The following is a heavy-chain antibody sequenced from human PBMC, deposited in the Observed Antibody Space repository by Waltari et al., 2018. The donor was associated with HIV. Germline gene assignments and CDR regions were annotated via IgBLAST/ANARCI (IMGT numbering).Heavy chain of an antibody. CDR3: AKEGVAYYYYGMDV. Sequence: EVQLVESGGGLVQPGRSLSLSSAASGFSLVDYALHWTRQAPGKGLEWVSGISWNSGSIGYADSVKGRFTISRDNAKNSLYLQMNSLRAEDTALYYCAKEGVAYYYYGMDVWGQGTTVTVSS. J-gene: IGHJ6*02. CDR2: ISWNSGSI. CDR1: GFSLVDYA. V-gene: IGHV3-9*01. D-gene: IGHD2-15*01.